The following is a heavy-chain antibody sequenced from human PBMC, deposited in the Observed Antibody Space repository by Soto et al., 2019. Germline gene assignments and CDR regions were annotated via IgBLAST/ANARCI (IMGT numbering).Heavy chain of an antibody. CDR2: IYHSGIT. J-gene: IGHJ5*02. CDR1: GGSINSRTYY. Sequence: SETLSLTCTVSGGSINSRTYYWGWIRQPPGKGLEWIGTIYHSGITYYNPSLKSRVTMFEDTSKNQFSLKMTFVTAADTAVYYCVRQDVQAWGRIDPWGQGALVTVSS. D-gene: IGHD7-27*01. V-gene: IGHV4-39*01. CDR3: VRQDVQAWGRIDP.